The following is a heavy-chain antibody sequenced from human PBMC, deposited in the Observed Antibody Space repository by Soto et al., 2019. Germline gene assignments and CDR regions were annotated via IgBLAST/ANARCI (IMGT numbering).Heavy chain of an antibody. CDR1: GFTFSSYA. V-gene: IGHV3-30-3*01. Sequence: QVQLVESGGGVVQPGRSLRLSCAASGFTFSSYAMHWVRQAPGKGLEWVAVISYDGSNKYYADSVKGRFTISRDNSKNTLYLQMNSLRAEDTAVYYCARDGVDCSGGSCYSSYYYYGMDVWGQGTTVTVSS. D-gene: IGHD2-15*01. CDR2: ISYDGSNK. CDR3: ARDGVDCSGGSCYSSYYYYGMDV. J-gene: IGHJ6*02.